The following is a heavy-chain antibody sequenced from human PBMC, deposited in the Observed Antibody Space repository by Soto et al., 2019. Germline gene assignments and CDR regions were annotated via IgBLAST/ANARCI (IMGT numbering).Heavy chain of an antibody. CDR1: GYTFTSYG. CDR3: ASEPNYFDY. J-gene: IGHJ4*02. V-gene: IGHV1-18*01. CDR2: ISAYNGNT. Sequence: QVQLVQSGAEVKKPGASVKVSCKASGYTFTSYGISWVRQAPGQGLEWMGWISAYNGNTKYAQKLQGRVTMTTDTSTSQADMELRSLRYDDTAVYYCASEPNYFDYWGQGTLVTVSS.